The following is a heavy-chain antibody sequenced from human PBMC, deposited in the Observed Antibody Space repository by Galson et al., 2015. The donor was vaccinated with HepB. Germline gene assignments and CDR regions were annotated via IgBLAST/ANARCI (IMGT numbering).Heavy chain of an antibody. Sequence: SLRLSCAASGFTFSSYSMNWVRQAPGKGLEWVSSISSSSSYIYYADSVKGRFTISRDNAKNSLYLQMNSLRAEDTAVYYCATLSSGWPIDAFDIWGQGTMVTVSS. CDR2: ISSSSSYI. D-gene: IGHD6-19*01. CDR3: ATLSSGWPIDAFDI. V-gene: IGHV3-21*01. J-gene: IGHJ3*02. CDR1: GFTFSSYS.